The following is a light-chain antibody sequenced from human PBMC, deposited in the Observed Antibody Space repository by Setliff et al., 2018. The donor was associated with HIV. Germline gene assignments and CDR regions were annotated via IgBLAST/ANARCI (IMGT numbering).Light chain of an antibody. CDR1: SSDVGGYKY. J-gene: IGLJ1*01. CDR2: EVN. V-gene: IGLV2-14*01. Sequence: QSALTQPASVSGSPGQSITISCTGPSSDVGGYKYVYWYQQHPGKAPKLMIYEVNNRPSGISNRFSGSKSGNTASLTISGLQAEDEADDYCSSYTSSNSLVFGTGTKATVL. CDR3: SSYTSSNSLV.